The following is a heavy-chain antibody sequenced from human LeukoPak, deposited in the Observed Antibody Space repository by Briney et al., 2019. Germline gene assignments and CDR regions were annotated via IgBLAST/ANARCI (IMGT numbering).Heavy chain of an antibody. J-gene: IGHJ5*02. CDR2: IKPDSGDT. CDR3: VRDPPHHLFAP. Sequence: ASVKVSCKASGYAFSGYYIHWVRQAPGQGLEWMGLIKPDSGDTNYAQNFRGRVTMTRDTSITTAYMELNRLTSDDTAVYYCVRDPPHHLFAPWGQGTLVTVSS. V-gene: IGHV1-2*02. CDR1: GYAFSGYY.